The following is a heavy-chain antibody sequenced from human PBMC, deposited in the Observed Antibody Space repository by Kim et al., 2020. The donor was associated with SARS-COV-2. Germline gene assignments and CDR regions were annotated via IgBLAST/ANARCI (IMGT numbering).Heavy chain of an antibody. Sequence: SETLSLTCTVSGGSISSYYWSWIRQPPGTGLEWIGYSYYSGSTNYNPSLKSRVTISVDTSKNQFSLKLSSVTAADTAVYYCAREGVEMATAYFDYWGQGTLVTVSS. CDR2: SYYSGST. D-gene: IGHD5-18*01. V-gene: IGHV4-59*01. J-gene: IGHJ4*02. CDR1: GGSISSYY. CDR3: AREGVEMATAYFDY.